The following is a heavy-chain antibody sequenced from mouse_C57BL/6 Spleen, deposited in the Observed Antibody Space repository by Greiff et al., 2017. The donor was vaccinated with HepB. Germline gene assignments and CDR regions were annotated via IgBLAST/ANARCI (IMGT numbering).Heavy chain of an antibody. CDR1: GFTFSSYA. CDR2: ISSGGDYI. CDR3: TREDDSYFDY. J-gene: IGHJ2*01. D-gene: IGHD2-4*01. V-gene: IGHV5-9-1*02. Sequence: EVKLVESGAGLVKPGGSLKLSCAASGFTFSSYAMSWVRQTPEKRLEWVAYISSGGDYIYYADTVKGRFTISRDNARNTLYLQMSSLKSEDTAMYYCTREDDSYFDYWGQGTTLTVSS.